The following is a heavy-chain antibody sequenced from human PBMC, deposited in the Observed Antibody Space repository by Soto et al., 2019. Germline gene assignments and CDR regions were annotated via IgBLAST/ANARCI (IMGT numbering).Heavy chain of an antibody. CDR2: ISHDGTNK. J-gene: IGHJ3*02. Sequence: QVQLVESGGGVVQPGRSLRLSCAASGFTFSSYGMHWVRQAPGKGLEWVAVISHDGTNKYFADSVKGRFTISRDNSKNTLYLQMNSLRAEDTAVYYCAIIVVLEAFDMWGQGTMVTVSS. V-gene: IGHV3-30*03. CDR3: AIIVVLEAFDM. CDR1: GFTFSSYG. D-gene: IGHD3-22*01.